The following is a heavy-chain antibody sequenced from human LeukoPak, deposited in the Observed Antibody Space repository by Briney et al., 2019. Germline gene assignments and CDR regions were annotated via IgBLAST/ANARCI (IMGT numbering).Heavy chain of an antibody. CDR1: GFTFNSYG. D-gene: IGHD1-1*01. J-gene: IGHJ2*01. CDR3: ARELGGTTGWYFDL. Sequence: GGSLRLSCAASGFTFNSYGMHWVRQAPGKGLEWVALIWYDGSIKYYADSVKGRFTISRDNSKNTLYLQMNSLRVGDTAVYYCARELGGTTGWYFDLWGRGTLVTVSS. CDR2: IWYDGSIK. V-gene: IGHV3-33*01.